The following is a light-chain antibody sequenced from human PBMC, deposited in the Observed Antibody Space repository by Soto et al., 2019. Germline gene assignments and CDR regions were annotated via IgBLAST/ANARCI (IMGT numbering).Light chain of an antibody. CDR1: QSISDT. Sequence: EIVMTQSPATLSVSPGGRATLSCRASQSISDTLAWYQQKPGQAPRLLIYSASRGATGFPARFSGSGSGTEFTLTISSLQPDDFATYYCQQYNSYSWTFGQGTKVDIK. V-gene: IGKV3-15*01. CDR2: SAS. CDR3: QQYNSYSWT. J-gene: IGKJ1*01.